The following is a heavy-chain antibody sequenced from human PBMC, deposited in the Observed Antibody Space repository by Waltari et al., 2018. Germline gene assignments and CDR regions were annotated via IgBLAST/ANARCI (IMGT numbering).Heavy chain of an antibody. V-gene: IGHV4-59*01. CDR3: ARVWDDFWSGSLPDAFDI. CDR1: GGSISSYY. Sequence: QVQLQESGPGLVKPSETLSLTCTVSGGSISSYYWSWIRQPPGKGLEWIGYIYYSGSTNYNPSLKSRVTISVDTSKNQFSLKLSSVTAADTAVYYCARVWDDFWSGSLPDAFDIWGQGTMVTVSS. J-gene: IGHJ3*02. D-gene: IGHD3-3*01. CDR2: IYYSGST.